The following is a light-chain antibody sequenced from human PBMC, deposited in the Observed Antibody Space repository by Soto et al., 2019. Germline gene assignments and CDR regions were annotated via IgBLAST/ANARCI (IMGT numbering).Light chain of an antibody. Sequence: EIVLTQSPGTLSWSPGERATLSCRASQSVSSSYLAWYQQKPGQAHRLLIYGASSRATGIPDRFSGSGSGTDFTLTISRLEHEDFAVYYCQQYGSLFTFGPGTKVDIK. CDR3: QQYGSLFT. J-gene: IGKJ3*01. CDR2: GAS. V-gene: IGKV3-20*01. CDR1: QSVSSSY.